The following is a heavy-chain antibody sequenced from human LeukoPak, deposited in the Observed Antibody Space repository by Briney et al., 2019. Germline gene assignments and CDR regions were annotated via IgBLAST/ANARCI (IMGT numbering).Heavy chain of an antibody. Sequence: PGGSLRLSCAASGFTFSSYAMSWVRQAPGKGLEWVTAISGSGGSTYYADSVKGRFTISRDNSKNTLYLQMNSLRAEDTAVYYCAKDLENRVFFDYWGQGTLVTVSS. CDR3: AKDLENRVFFDY. CDR2: ISGSGGST. J-gene: IGHJ4*02. V-gene: IGHV3-23*01. D-gene: IGHD1-1*01. CDR1: GFTFSSYA.